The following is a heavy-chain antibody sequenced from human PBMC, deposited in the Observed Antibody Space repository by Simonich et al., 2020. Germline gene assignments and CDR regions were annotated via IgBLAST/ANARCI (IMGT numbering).Heavy chain of an antibody. J-gene: IGHJ1*01. CDR1: GFTFDDYA. D-gene: IGHD6-13*01. CDR3: AKDVAAAGTEYFQH. Sequence: EVQLVESGGGLVQPGRSLRLSCAASGFTFDDYAMHWVRQAPGNGRGRVSGMSWNSGSRGYAESVKGRFTISRDNAKNSLYLQMNSLRAEDTAVYYCAKDVAAAGTEYFQHWGQGTLVTVSS. V-gene: IGHV3-9*01. CDR2: MSWNSGSR.